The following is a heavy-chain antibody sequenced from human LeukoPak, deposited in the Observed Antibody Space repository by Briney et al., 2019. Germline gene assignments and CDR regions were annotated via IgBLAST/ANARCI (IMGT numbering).Heavy chain of an antibody. CDR2: ISGSGGSI. V-gene: IGHV3-23*01. Sequence: GGSLRLSCAASGFTFSSYAMSWVRQAPGKGLEWVSAISGSGGSIYYADSVKGRFTISRDNSKNTLYLQMNSLRAEDTAVYYCAYSSWFRWFDPWGQGTLVTVSS. D-gene: IGHD6-13*01. J-gene: IGHJ5*02. CDR1: GFTFSSYA. CDR3: AYSSWFRWFDP.